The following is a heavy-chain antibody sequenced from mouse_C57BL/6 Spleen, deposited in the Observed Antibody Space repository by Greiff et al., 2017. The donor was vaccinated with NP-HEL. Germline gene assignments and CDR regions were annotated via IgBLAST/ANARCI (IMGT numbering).Heavy chain of an antibody. J-gene: IGHJ2*01. D-gene: IGHD6-1*01. CDR3: ATQLAPFDY. CDR1: GYTFTSYW. V-gene: IGHV1-52*01. Sequence: VQLQQPGAELVRPGSSVKLSCKASGYTFTSYWMHWVKQRPIQGLEWIGNIDPSDSDTHYNQKFKDKATLTVDKSSSTAYMQLSSLTSEDSAVYYCATQLAPFDYWGQGTTLTVSS. CDR2: IDPSDSDT.